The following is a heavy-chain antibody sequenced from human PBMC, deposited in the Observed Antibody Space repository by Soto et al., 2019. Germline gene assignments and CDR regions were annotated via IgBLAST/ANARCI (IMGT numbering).Heavy chain of an antibody. Sequence: QVQLVQSGAEVKKPGASVKVSCKASGYTFTNYGISWVRQAPVQGLEWMGWISAYNGNTNYAQKLNGRVTMTKNTSTSTAYMELRSLRSDATAVDYCARDSAYGPLVDYWGQGTLVTVSS. J-gene: IGHJ4*02. D-gene: IGHD5-12*01. CDR2: ISAYNGNT. CDR3: ARDSAYGPLVDY. V-gene: IGHV1-18*01. CDR1: GYTFTNYG.